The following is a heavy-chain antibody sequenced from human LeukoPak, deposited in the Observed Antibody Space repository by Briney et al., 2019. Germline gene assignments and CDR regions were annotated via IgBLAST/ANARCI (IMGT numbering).Heavy chain of an antibody. D-gene: IGHD6-13*01. V-gene: IGHV3-30*02. J-gene: IGHJ6*03. CDR2: IRYDGSNK. Sequence: GGSLRLSCAASGFTFSSYGMHWVRQAPGKGLEWVAFIRYDGSNKYYADSVKGRFTISRDNSKNTLYLQMDSLRAEDTAVYYCVRGASSSWYYYYMVVWGKGTTVTVSS. CDR3: VRGASSSWYYYYMVV. CDR1: GFTFSSYG.